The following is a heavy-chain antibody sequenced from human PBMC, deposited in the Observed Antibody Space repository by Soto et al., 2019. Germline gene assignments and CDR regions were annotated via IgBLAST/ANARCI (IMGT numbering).Heavy chain of an antibody. V-gene: IGHV4-39*01. CDR3: ARHLGRYYDFWSGLSWFDP. D-gene: IGHD3-3*01. J-gene: IGHJ5*02. CDR1: GGSISSSSYY. Sequence: QLQLQESGPGLVKPSETLSLTCTVSGGSISSSSYYWGWIRQPPGKGLEWIGSIYYSGSTYYNPSLKSRVTISGDTSKNQFSLKLSSVTAADPAVYYCARHLGRYYDFWSGLSWFDPWGQGTLVTVSS. CDR2: IYYSGST.